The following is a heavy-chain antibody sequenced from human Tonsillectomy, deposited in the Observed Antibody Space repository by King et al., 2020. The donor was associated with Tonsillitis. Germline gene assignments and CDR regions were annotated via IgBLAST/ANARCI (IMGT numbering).Heavy chain of an antibody. CDR3: AKVPINWAYYFDF. CDR1: GFTFRNYG. V-gene: IGHV3-30*18. D-gene: IGHD2-21*01. Sequence: QLVETGGGVVQPERSLRLSCAASGFTFRNYGMHWVRQAPGKGLELVAVISYDGNNKDYADSVKGRFSISRDNSKNTLYLQMNSLRAEDTAVYYCAKVPINWAYYFDFWGQGTLVTVSS. CDR2: ISYDGNNK. J-gene: IGHJ4*02.